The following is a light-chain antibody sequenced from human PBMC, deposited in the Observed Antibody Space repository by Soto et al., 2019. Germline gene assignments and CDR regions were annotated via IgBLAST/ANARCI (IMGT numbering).Light chain of an antibody. CDR2: RNN. CDR3: ASWDDRVXGFV. V-gene: IGLV1-44*01. Sequence: QCFLTHPPSASGTPVQRVTISCSGSSSNIGSEAVTWYQQLPVTAPKLLIYRNNQRPSGVPDRFSGSKSGTSASLAISGLQSEDEADYHCASWDDRVXGFVVGSRTKVX. J-gene: IGLJ1*01. CDR1: SSNIGSEA.